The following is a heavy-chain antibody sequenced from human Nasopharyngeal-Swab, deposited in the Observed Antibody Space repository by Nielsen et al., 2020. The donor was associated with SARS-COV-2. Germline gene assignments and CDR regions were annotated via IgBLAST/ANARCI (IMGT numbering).Heavy chain of an antibody. J-gene: IGHJ4*02. CDR3: AFVSYDSNGYCYSY. D-gene: IGHD3-22*01. V-gene: IGHV1-3*01. CDR2: INAGNGNT. CDR1: GYTFTSYV. Sequence: ASAKASCKASGYTFTSYVMHWARQAPGQRLEWMGRINAGNGNTKYSQKFQGRVTITRDTSPTTAYMELSSLRSEDTAVYYCAFVSYDSNGYCYSYWGQGTLVTVSS.